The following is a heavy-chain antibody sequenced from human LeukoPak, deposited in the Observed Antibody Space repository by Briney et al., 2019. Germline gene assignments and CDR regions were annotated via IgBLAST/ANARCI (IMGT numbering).Heavy chain of an antibody. V-gene: IGHV4-39*07. CDR2: IYYRGET. CDR3: AETNTQDWFDP. D-gene: IGHD2-8*01. J-gene: IGHJ5*02. Sequence: PSETLSLTCRVSGGSISSTSYSWGWIRQPPGKGLEWIASIYYRGETFYNPTLESRVAISVDTSNNEVFLDLYSVTAADTAMYFCAETNTQDWFDPWGRGTLVTVSS. CDR1: GGSISSTSYS.